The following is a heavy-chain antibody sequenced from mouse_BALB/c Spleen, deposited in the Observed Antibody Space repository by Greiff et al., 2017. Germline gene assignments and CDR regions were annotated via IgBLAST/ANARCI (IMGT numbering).Heavy chain of an antibody. Sequence: EVQVVESGGGLVKPGGSLKLSCAASGFTFSDYYMYWVRQTPEKRLEWVATISDGGSYTYYPDSVKGRFTISRDNAKNNLYLQMSSLKSEDTAMYYCAREKGYGNYEYFDVWGAGTTVTVSS. CDR3: AREKGYGNYEYFDV. CDR1: GFTFSDYY. J-gene: IGHJ1*01. D-gene: IGHD2-1*01. V-gene: IGHV5-4*02. CDR2: ISDGGSYT.